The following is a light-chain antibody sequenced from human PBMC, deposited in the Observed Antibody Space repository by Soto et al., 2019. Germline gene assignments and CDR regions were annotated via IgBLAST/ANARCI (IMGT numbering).Light chain of an antibody. CDR2: EAS. CDR3: QHRSEWPVS. CDR1: QSVRSY. V-gene: IGKV3-11*01. J-gene: IGKJ5*01. Sequence: IGVSQSPATLSLYTGERATLSCRASQSVRSYLAWYQQKPGQAPRLLISEASNRATGIPARFSGSGSGTDFTLTISSLEPEDFAVYYCQHRSEWPVSFGQGTRLEIK.